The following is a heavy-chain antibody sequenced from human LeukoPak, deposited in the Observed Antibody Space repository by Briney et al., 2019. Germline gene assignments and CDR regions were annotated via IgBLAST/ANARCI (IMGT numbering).Heavy chain of an antibody. CDR3: ARGIAAAGPDY. V-gene: IGHV1-3*01. CDR2: INAGNGNT. D-gene: IGHD6-13*01. CDR1: GYTFTSYA. J-gene: IGHJ4*02. Sequence: ASVKVSCKASGYTFTSYAMHWVRQAPGQRLEWMGWINAGNGNTKYSQKFQGRVTITRDTSASTAYMELSSLRSDDTAVYYCARGIAAAGPDYWGQGTLVTVSS.